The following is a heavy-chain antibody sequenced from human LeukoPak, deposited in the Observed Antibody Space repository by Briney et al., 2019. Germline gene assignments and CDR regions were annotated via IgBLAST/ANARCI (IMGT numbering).Heavy chain of an antibody. CDR3: ARGDSSSSEY. D-gene: IGHD6-6*01. J-gene: IGHJ4*02. CDR2: INHSGST. V-gene: IGHV4-34*01. Sequence: SETLSLTCAVYGVSFSGYYWSWIRQPPGKGLEWIGEINHSGSTNYNPSLKTRVTISVDTSKNQFSLKLSSVTAADTAVYYCARGDSSSSEYWGQGTLVTVSS. CDR1: GVSFSGYY.